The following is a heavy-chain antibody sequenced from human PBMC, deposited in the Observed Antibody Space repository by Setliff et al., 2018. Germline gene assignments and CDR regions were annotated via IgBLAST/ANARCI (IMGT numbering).Heavy chain of an antibody. J-gene: IGHJ6*04. CDR1: GFTFRDYY. CDR2: ISRGGSTI. D-gene: IGHD2-21*01. Sequence: GGSLRLSCAASGFTFRDYYMNWIRQAPGKGLEWFSYISRGGSTIYYADSVKGRFTISRDNAKSSLYLQMNSLRAEDTAVYYCARGVFPDVWGKGTTVTVSS. V-gene: IGHV3-11*04. CDR3: ARGVFPDV.